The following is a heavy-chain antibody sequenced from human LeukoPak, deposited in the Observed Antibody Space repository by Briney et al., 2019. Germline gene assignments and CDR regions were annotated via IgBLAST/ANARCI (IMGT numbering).Heavy chain of an antibody. Sequence: SETLSLTCAVYGGSFSGYYWSWIRQPPGKGLEWIGEINHSGSTNYNPSLKSRVTISVDTSKNQFSLKLSSATAADTAVYYCARTAGGYSYGYDGYTRYYFDYWGQGTLVTVSS. D-gene: IGHD5-18*01. CDR1: GGSFSGYY. J-gene: IGHJ4*02. CDR3: ARTAGGYSYGYDGYTRYYFDY. V-gene: IGHV4-34*01. CDR2: INHSGST.